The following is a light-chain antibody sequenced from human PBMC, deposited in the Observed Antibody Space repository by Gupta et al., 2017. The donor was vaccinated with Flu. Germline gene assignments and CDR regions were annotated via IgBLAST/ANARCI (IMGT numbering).Light chain of an antibody. Sequence: INCKTSHCVLSNCSSKNFSACYQQQPRHPPSLLNSAATTRGSGVPNRFSGSGSGTDSPLTISRLPDEDVAVYYCQQYCDPRTFGQGTKVEIK. CDR1: HCVLSNCSSKNF. CDR3: QQYCDPRT. CDR2: AAT. J-gene: IGKJ1*01. V-gene: IGKV4-1*01.